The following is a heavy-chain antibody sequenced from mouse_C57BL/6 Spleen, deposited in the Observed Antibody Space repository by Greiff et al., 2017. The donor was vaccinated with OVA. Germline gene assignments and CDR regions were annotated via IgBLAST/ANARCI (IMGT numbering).Heavy chain of an antibody. CDR1: GYTFTNYW. J-gene: IGHJ4*01. CDR3: ARGGNPYYYAMDY. Sequence: QVQLKESGAELVRPGPSVKMSCKASGYTFTNYWIGWAKQRPGHGLEWIGDIYPGGGYTNYNEKFKGKATLTADKSASTAYMQFSSLTSEDSDIYYCARGGNPYYYAMDYWGQGTSVTVSS. CDR2: IYPGGGYT. V-gene: IGHV1-63*01. D-gene: IGHD2-1*01.